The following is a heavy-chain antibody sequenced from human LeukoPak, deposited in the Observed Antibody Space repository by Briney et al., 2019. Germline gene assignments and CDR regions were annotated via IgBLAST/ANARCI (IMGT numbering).Heavy chain of an antibody. CDR2: IYYSGST. V-gene: IGHV4-59*01. D-gene: IGHD6-19*01. J-gene: IGHJ4*02. Sequence: PSETLSLTCTVSGGSISSYYWSWIRQPPGKGLEWIGYIYYSGSTNYSPSLKSRVTISVDTSKNQFSLKLSSVTAADTAVYYCARGSGWYWYWGQGTLVTVSS. CDR3: ARGSGWYWY. CDR1: GGSISSYY.